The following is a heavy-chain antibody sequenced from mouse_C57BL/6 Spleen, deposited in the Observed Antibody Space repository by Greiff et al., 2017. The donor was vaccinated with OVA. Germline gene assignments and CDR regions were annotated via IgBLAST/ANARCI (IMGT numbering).Heavy chain of an antibody. V-gene: IGHV1-9*01. CDR3: ARMETAQATLYAMDY. CDR1: GYTFTGYW. CDR2: ILPGSGST. J-gene: IGHJ4*01. Sequence: QVHVKQSGAELMKPGASVKLSCKATGYTFTGYWIEWVKQRPGHGLEWIGEILPGSGSTNYNEKFKGKATFTADTSSNTAYMQLSSLTTKDSAIYDCARMETAQATLYAMDYWGQGTSVTVSS. D-gene: IGHD3-2*02.